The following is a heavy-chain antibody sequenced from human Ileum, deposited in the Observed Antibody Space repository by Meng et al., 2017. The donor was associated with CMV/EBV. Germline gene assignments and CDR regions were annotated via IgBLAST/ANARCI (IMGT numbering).Heavy chain of an antibody. J-gene: IGHJ4*02. CDR3: TAQKWELGVVY. D-gene: IGHD1-26*01. Sequence: ASGFSFSNAWMSWVRQAPGKGLEWVSRIKSSADGGTTDYAAPVKGRFTISRDDSKNTLYLQMSSLKTEDTAVYYCTAQKWELGVVYWGQGTLVTVSS. CDR1: GFSFSNAW. CDR2: IKSSADGGTT. V-gene: IGHV3-15*01.